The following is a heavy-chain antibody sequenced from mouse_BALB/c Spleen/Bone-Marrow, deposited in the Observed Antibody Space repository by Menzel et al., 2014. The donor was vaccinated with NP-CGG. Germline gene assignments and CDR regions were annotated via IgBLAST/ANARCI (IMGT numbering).Heavy chain of an antibody. D-gene: IGHD1-1*01. J-gene: IGHJ4*01. CDR1: GYTFTSYW. CDR2: INPINGGS. Sequence: QVQLQQSGAELVKPGASVKLSCKASGYTFTSYWMHWVKLRPGQGFEWIGEINPINGGSNYNEKFKRKATLTVDKSSSTAYMQLNSLTSEDSAVYYCTRLLYGSSDYAMDNWGQGTSVTVSS. CDR3: TRLLYGSSDYAMDN. V-gene: IGHV1S81*02.